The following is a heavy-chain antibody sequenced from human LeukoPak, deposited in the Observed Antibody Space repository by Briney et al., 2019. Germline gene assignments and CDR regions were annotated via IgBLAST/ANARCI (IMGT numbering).Heavy chain of an antibody. J-gene: IGHJ4*02. CDR1: GYSFTSYW. CDR3: ARHALPYGSGSYYNPFDY. Sequence: RGESLKISCKGSGYSFTSYWIGWVRQMPGKGLEWMGIIYPGDSDTRYSPSFQGQVTISADKSISTAYLQWSSLKASDTAMYYCARHALPYGSGSYYNPFDYWGQGTLVTVSS. V-gene: IGHV5-51*01. D-gene: IGHD3-10*01. CDR2: IYPGDSDT.